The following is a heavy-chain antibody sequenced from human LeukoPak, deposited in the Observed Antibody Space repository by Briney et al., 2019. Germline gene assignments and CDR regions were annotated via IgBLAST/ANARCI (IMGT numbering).Heavy chain of an antibody. D-gene: IGHD6-13*01. CDR2: FYTIGRT. CDR3: AREGYSSSWYGSSYYYYYMDV. CDR1: GGSIRSYY. J-gene: IGHJ6*03. Sequence: SETLSLTCTVSGGSIRSYYWSWIRQPAGKGLEWIGRFYTIGRTIHNPPLKSRVTMSVDTSKNQFSLKLSSVTAADTAVYYCAREGYSSSWYGSSYYYYYMDVWGKGTTVTVSS. V-gene: IGHV4-4*07.